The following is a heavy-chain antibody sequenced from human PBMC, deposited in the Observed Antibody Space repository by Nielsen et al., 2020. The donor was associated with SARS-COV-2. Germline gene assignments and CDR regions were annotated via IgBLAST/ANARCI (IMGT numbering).Heavy chain of an antibody. CDR2: INPYSGGT. CDR3: ARGYYYGSGSYYNRIGQDWFDP. J-gene: IGHJ5*02. CDR1: GYTFTDYY. D-gene: IGHD3-10*01. V-gene: IGHV1-2*06. Sequence: ASVKVSCKASGYTFTDYYIHWVRQAPGQGLEWMGRINPYSGGTNYAQKFQGTVTMTRDASISTVYMELTSDDTAVYYCARGYYYGSGSYYNRIGQDWFDPWGQGTLVTVSS.